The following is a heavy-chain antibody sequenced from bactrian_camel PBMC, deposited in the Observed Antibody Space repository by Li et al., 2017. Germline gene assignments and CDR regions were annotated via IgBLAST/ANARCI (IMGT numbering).Heavy chain of an antibody. CDR3: AADVGMMSGA. Sequence: HVQLVESGGDSVQAGGSLRLSCAASGYIYSSNYVGWFRQAPGKERELVSTISKDGTTAYADSVKGRFTISRDNPKSTVYLQMNDLKIEDTAIYYYAADVGMMSGAWGQGTQVTVS. D-gene: IGHD1*01. CDR2: ISKDGTT. J-gene: IGHJ6*01. V-gene: IGHV3S53*01. CDR1: GYIYSSNY.